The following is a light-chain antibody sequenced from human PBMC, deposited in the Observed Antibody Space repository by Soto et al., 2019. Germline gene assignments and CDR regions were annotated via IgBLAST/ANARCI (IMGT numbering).Light chain of an antibody. V-gene: IGLV6-57*02. J-gene: IGLJ3*02. CDR3: QSCDSSNPWV. Sequence: NFLLTQPHSVSESPGKTVTISCTGSSDSIASYYVQWYQQRPGSAPTAVIYEDNQRPSGVPDRFSGSIDRASNSASLTISGLKTEDEADYYCQSCDSSNPWVFGGGTKLTVL. CDR2: EDN. CDR1: SDSIASYY.